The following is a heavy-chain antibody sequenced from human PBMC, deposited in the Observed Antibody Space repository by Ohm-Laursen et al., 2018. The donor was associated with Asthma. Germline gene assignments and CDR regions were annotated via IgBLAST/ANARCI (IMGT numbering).Heavy chain of an antibody. Sequence: ASVKVSCKASGYTFTSYDINWVRQATGQGLEWMRWMNPNSGNTGYAQKFQGRVTMTRNTSISTAYMELSSLRSEDTAVYYCARVGDSSGWYVDYWGQGTLVTVSS. CDR3: ARVGDSSGWYVDY. J-gene: IGHJ4*02. CDR2: MNPNSGNT. D-gene: IGHD6-19*01. V-gene: IGHV1-8*01. CDR1: GYTFTSYD.